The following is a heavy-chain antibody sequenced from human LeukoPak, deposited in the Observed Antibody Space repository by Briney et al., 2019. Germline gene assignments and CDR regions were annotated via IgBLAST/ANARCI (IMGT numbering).Heavy chain of an antibody. CDR1: GFTFSDYY. Sequence: GGSLRLSCAASGFTFSDYYMSWIRQAPGKGLEWVSYISSSGSTIYYADSVKGRFTISRDNAKNSLYLQMNSLRAEDTAVYYCAGDGVMLDYYGMDVWGQGTTVTVSS. V-gene: IGHV3-11*01. J-gene: IGHJ6*02. CDR2: ISSSGSTI. CDR3: AGDGVMLDYYGMDV. D-gene: IGHD3-16*01.